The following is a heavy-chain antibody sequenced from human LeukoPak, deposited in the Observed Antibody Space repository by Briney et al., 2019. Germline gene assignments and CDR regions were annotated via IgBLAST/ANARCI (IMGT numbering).Heavy chain of an antibody. CDR3: AKGLPYVLRFLEWLLPFDY. D-gene: IGHD3-3*01. V-gene: IGHV3-30*02. CDR2: IRHDGSNK. J-gene: IGHJ4*02. Sequence: GGSLRLSCAASGFTFSNYGMHWVRQAPGKGLEWVAFIRHDGSNKNYADSVKGRFTISRDNSKNTLYLRMNSLRAEDTAVYYCAKGLPYVLRFLEWLLPFDYWGQGTLVTVSS. CDR1: GFTFSNYG.